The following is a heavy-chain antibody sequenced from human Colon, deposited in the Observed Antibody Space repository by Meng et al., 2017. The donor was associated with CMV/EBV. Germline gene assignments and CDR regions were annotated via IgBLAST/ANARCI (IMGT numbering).Heavy chain of an antibody. V-gene: IGHV3-66*02. CDR1: GLNVRTKY. D-gene: IGHD4-17*01. Sequence: GESLKISCAVSGLNVRTKYMSWVRQAPGKRLEWVAVGYDGESTNYADFAKGRFTISRDSSKNTVYLQLNSLRPEDTAVYYCARQVRNDGRFDHWGLGTLVTVSS. J-gene: IGHJ4*02. CDR2: GYDGEST. CDR3: ARQVRNDGRFDH.